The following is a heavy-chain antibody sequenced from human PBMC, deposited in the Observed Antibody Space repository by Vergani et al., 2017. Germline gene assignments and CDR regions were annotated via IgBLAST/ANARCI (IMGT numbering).Heavy chain of an antibody. V-gene: IGHV4-59*01. Sequence: QVQLEESGPGLVKPSETLSLTCTVSGGSFNTYYWSWIRQPPGKGLEWIGYIYYSGSTNYNPSLKSRVTISVDTSKNQFSLKLSSVTAADTAVYYCARDRPMVRGASDPYYFDYWGQGTLVTVSS. CDR1: GGSFNTYY. D-gene: IGHD3-10*01. CDR3: ARDRPMVRGASDPYYFDY. J-gene: IGHJ4*02. CDR2: IYYSGST.